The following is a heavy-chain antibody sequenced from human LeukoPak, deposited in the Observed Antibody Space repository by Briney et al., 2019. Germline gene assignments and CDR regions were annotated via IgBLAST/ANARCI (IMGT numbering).Heavy chain of an antibody. Sequence: PSQTLSLTCTVSGGSISSYNWSWIRQPPGKGQEWVVDIYYSGSTNYNPSLKSRVTISVDTSKNQFSLKLSSVTAADTAVYYCARVYSSSWPSYFDYWGQGTLVTVSS. D-gene: IGHD6-13*01. J-gene: IGHJ4*02. CDR3: ARVYSSSWPSYFDY. CDR2: IYYSGST. CDR1: GGSISSYN. V-gene: IGHV4-59*01.